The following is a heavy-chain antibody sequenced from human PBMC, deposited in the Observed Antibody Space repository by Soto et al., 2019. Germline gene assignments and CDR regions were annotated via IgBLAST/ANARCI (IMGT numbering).Heavy chain of an antibody. D-gene: IGHD3-16*01. V-gene: IGHV4-34*01. J-gene: IGHJ6*03. Sequence: PSETLSLTCAVYGGSFSGYYWSWIRQPPGKGLEWIGEINHSGSTNYNPSLKSRVTISVDTSKNQFSLKLSSVTAADTAVYYFARLGTLAAPMNYYYYYYMDVWGKGTTVTVSS. CDR2: INHSGST. CDR3: ARLGTLAAPMNYYYYYYMDV. CDR1: GGSFSGYY.